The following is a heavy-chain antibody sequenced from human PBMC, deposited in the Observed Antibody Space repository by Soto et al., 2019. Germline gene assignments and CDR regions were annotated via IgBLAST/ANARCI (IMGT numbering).Heavy chain of an antibody. Sequence: QVQLVESGGGVVQPGRSLRLSCAASGFTFSSYAMHWVRQAPGKGLEWVAVISYDGSNKYYADSVKGRFTISRDNSKNKLYLQMNSLRAEDTAVYYCARDGETYSSSGYEGDAFDIWGQGTMVTVSS. CDR2: ISYDGSNK. CDR1: GFTFSSYA. V-gene: IGHV3-30-3*01. CDR3: ARDGETYSSSGYEGDAFDI. D-gene: IGHD6-13*01. J-gene: IGHJ3*02.